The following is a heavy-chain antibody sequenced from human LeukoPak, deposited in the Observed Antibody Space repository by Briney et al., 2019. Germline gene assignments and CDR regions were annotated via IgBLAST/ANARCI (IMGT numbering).Heavy chain of an antibody. CDR1: GFTFSSYW. V-gene: IGHV3-7*01. J-gene: IGHJ4*02. CDR2: IKQEGSEK. D-gene: IGHD4-23*01. CDR3: ARWAYGGNWYYIDY. Sequence: GGSLRLSCAASGFTFSSYWLSWVRQAPGKGLEWVATIKQEGSEKYYVDSVKGRFTISRGTAKKTLYLSMNRLTAEDTAVYYCARWAYGGNWYYIDYWGQGTLVTVSS.